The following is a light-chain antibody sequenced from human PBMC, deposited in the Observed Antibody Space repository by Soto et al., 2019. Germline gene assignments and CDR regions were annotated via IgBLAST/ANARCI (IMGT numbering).Light chain of an antibody. J-gene: IGKJ1*01. Sequence: EVMLTQSPGTLSLSPGERATLSCRASQSVSSNYLAWYQQKSGQAPRLLSYGASNRATGIPDRFSGSGSGTDFTLTIRRLEPEDFAVYYGQQYDTSPRTFGHGTKVEFK. V-gene: IGKV3-20*01. CDR2: GAS. CDR3: QQYDTSPRT. CDR1: QSVSSNY.